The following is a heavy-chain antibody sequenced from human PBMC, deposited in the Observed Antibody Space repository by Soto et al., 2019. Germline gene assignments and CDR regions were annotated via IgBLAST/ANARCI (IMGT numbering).Heavy chain of an antibody. D-gene: IGHD3-3*01. J-gene: IGHJ4*02. V-gene: IGHV3-15*07. CDR2: IKSKTDGGTT. Sequence: EVQLVESGGGLVKPGGSLRLSCAASGFTFSNAWMNWVRQAPGKGLEWVGRIKSKTDGGTTDYAAPVKGRFTISRDDSKNTLYLQMNSLKTEDTAVYYCTTEPYYDFWSGYYHLSELSDYWGQGTLVTVSS. CDR1: GFTFSNAW. CDR3: TTEPYYDFWSGYYHLSELSDY.